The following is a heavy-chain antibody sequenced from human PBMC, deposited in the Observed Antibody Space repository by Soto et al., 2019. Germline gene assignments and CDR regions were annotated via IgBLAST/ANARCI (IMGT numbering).Heavy chain of an antibody. Sequence: PSETLSLTCTVSGGSISSGGYYWSWIRQHPGKGLEWIGYIYYNGSTYYNPSLKSRVTISVDTSKNQFFLKLSSVTAADTAVYYCARGGHYYDSSGYPVWGQGTLVTVS. V-gene: IGHV4-31*03. CDR3: ARGGHYYDSSGYPV. CDR1: GGSISSGGYY. D-gene: IGHD3-22*01. J-gene: IGHJ4*02. CDR2: IYYNGST.